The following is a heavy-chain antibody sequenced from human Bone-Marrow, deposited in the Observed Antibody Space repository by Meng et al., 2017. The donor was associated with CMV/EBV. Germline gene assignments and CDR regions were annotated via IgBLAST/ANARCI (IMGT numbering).Heavy chain of an antibody. D-gene: IGHD6-6*01. J-gene: IGHJ4*02. V-gene: IGHV3-66*02. Sequence: GESLKISCVASGFTFSRYWMSWVRQAPGKGLEWVSVIYRGGSTYYADSVKGRFTISRDNSKNTLYLQMNSLRAEDTAVYYCAGGLGYSSSSVGYWGQGKLVNVSS. CDR1: GFTFSRYW. CDR3: AGGLGYSSSSVGY. CDR2: IYRGGST.